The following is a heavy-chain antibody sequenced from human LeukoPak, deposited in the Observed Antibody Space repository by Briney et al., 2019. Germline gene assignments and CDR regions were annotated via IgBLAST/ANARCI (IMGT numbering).Heavy chain of an antibody. J-gene: IGHJ3*02. V-gene: IGHV4-59*12. CDR3: ASSITMIVVVNGAFDI. Sequence: SETLSLTCTVSGGSISSYYWSWIRQPPGKGLEGSGYIYHSGSTNYNPSLKSRVTISVDTSKNQFSLKLSSVTAADTAVYYCASSITMIVVVNGAFDIWGQGTMVTVSS. CDR2: IYHSGST. CDR1: GGSISSYY. D-gene: IGHD3-22*01.